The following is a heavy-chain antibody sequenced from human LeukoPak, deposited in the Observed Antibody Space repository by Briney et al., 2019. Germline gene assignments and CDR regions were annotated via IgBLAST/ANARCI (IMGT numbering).Heavy chain of an antibody. CDR3: AKLTWIQLWLPFDC. CDR1: GFTFSSYA. Sequence: PWGSLRLSCAASGFTFSSYAMSWVRQAPGKGLEWVSTISVSGGSTYYADSVKGRFTISRDNSKNTLHLQMNSLRAEDTALYYCAKLTWIQLWLPFDCWGQGTLVTVSS. CDR2: ISVSGGST. D-gene: IGHD5-18*01. J-gene: IGHJ4*02. V-gene: IGHV3-23*01.